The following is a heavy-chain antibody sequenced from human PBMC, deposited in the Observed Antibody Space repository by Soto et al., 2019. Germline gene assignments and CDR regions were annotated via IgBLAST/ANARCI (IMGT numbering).Heavy chain of an antibody. J-gene: IGHJ6*02. Sequence: PGESLKISCKASGYSFTSYWIAWVRQMPGEGLEWMGIIYPGDSDARYSPSFQGQVTMSADKSVSTAYLQWSSLKASDTAMYYCARPRSGSYRLDYYGMDVWGQGTTVTVSS. D-gene: IGHD3-10*01. CDR3: ARPRSGSYRLDYYGMDV. CDR2: IYPGDSDA. V-gene: IGHV5-51*01. CDR1: GYSFTSYW.